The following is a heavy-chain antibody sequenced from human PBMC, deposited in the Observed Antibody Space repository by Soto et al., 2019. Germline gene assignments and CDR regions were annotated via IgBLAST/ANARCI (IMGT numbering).Heavy chain of an antibody. CDR1: GGTFSSYA. J-gene: IGHJ4*02. CDR2: IIPIFGTA. V-gene: IGHV1-69*13. CDR3: ARDHLRHGYFDY. Sequence: SVKVSCKASGGTFSSYAISWVRQAPGQGLEWMGGIIPIFGTANYAQKFQGRVTITADESTSTAYMELSSLRSEDTAVYYCARDHLRHGYFDYWGQGTLVTVSS.